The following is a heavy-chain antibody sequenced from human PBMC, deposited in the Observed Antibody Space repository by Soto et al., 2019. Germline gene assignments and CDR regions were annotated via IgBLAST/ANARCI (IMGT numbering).Heavy chain of an antibody. J-gene: IGHJ4*02. CDR1: VFTFSSYA. CDR3: ARGQLPAATTYFDF. D-gene: IGHD2-15*01. V-gene: IGHV3-33*01. CDR2: IWFDGSNK. Sequence: GPLRLACAASVFTFSSYAIHWVREAPGKGLEWVAIIWFDGSNKYYADSVKGRFSISRDNSKNTLFLQMDSLRAEDTAVYYCARGQLPAATTYFDFWGQGTLVTVSS.